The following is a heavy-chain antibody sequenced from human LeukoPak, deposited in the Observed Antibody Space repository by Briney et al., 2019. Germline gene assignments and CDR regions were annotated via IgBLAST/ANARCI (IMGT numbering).Heavy chain of an antibody. V-gene: IGHV1-69*06. Sequence: EASVKVSCKASGGTFSSYAFSWVRQAPGQGLEWLGGIIPMIATASYSQKFQGRVSINADKSTNTVYMELSSLKLEDTAVYYCARGAGWLYDWGQGTLVIVSS. D-gene: IGHD3-22*01. J-gene: IGHJ4*02. CDR2: IIPMIATA. CDR1: GGTFSSYA. CDR3: ARGAGWLYD.